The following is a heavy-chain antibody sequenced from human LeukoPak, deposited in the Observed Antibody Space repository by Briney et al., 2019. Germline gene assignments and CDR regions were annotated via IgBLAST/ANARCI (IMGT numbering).Heavy chain of an antibody. CDR2: INPNSGGT. CDR3: TIFGYCNTSSCLGDH. CDR1: GYTFTGYY. Sequence: GASVKVSCKASGYTFTGYYMHWVRQAPGQGLEWMGWINPNSGGTNYAQKFQGRVTMTRDTSISTAYMELSRLRSDDTAVYYCTIFGYCNTSSCLGDHWGQGTMVTVSS. D-gene: IGHD2/OR15-2a*01. J-gene: IGHJ4*02. V-gene: IGHV1-2*02.